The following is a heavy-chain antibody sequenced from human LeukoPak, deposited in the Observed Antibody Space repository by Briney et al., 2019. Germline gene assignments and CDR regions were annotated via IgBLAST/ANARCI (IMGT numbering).Heavy chain of an antibody. V-gene: IGHV4-34*01. CDR3: ARGRVVPSNWFDP. Sequence: SETLSLTCAVYGGSFSGYCWSWIRQPPGKGLEWIGEINHSGSTNYNPSLKSRVTISVDTSKNQFSLKLSSVTAADTAVYYCARGRVVPSNWFDPWGQGTLVTVSS. CDR1: GGSFSGYC. CDR2: INHSGST. J-gene: IGHJ5*02. D-gene: IGHD2-2*01.